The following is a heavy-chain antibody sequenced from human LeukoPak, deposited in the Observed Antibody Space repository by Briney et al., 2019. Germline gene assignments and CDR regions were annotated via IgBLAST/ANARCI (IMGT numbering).Heavy chain of an antibody. V-gene: IGHV1-18*01. CDR1: GYTFTTYG. Sequence: ASVKVSCKSSGYTFTTYGISWMRQAPGQSLEWMGWISPYNSNTKYAQKLQGRVTMTTDTSTNTAYMEVRNLRSDDTAVYYCAREAPVAAGSDAFDIWGQGTMVTVSS. CDR2: ISPYNSNT. D-gene: IGHD6-19*01. J-gene: IGHJ3*02. CDR3: AREAPVAAGSDAFDI.